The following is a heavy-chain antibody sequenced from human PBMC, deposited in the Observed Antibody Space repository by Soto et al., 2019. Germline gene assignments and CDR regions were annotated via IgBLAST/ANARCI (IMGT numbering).Heavy chain of an antibody. Sequence: SETLSLTCTVSGDSISNYFWSWIRQPAGNGLEWIGRFFTSGGTKYNPSLKSRATMSVNTSKNQLSLSLSSVTVADTAIYYCARRDSVSSGRGFDYWGQGILVTVSS. CDR1: GDSISNYF. J-gene: IGHJ4*02. D-gene: IGHD6-6*01. V-gene: IGHV4-4*07. CDR3: ARRDSVSSGRGFDY. CDR2: FFTSGGT.